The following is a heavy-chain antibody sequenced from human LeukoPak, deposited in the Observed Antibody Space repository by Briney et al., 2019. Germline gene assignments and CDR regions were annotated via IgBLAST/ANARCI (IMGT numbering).Heavy chain of an antibody. Sequence: NPSETLSLTCTVSGGSISSFYWSWIRQPPGKALEWIGYIYYSGSTNYNPSLKSRVTISVDTSKTQFSLKLTSVIAADTAMYYCARGRGYSHGQPLDYWGQGTLVTVSS. CDR3: ARGRGYSHGQPLDY. D-gene: IGHD5-18*01. CDR2: IYYSGST. V-gene: IGHV4-59*01. J-gene: IGHJ4*02. CDR1: GGSISSFY.